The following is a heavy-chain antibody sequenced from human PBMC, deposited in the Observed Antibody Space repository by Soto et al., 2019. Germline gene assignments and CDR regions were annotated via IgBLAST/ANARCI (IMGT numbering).Heavy chain of an antibody. D-gene: IGHD1-26*01. CDR1: GLTFSSYS. J-gene: IGHJ4*02. CDR3: ARDRWGELLTSDY. Sequence: EVQLVESGGGLVQPGGSLSLSCAASGLTFSSYSLNWVRQAPGRGLEWVSYIISISSTIYYADSVKGRFTISRDNAKNSLYLQMNSLRDEDTAVYYCARDRWGELLTSDYWGQGTLVTVSS. CDR2: IISISSTI. V-gene: IGHV3-48*02.